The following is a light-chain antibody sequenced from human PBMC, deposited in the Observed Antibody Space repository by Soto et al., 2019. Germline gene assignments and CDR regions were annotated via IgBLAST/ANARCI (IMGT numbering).Light chain of an antibody. J-gene: IGKJ4*01. V-gene: IGKV3-15*01. Sequence: ELVMTQSPATLSVSPGERATLSCRASQGIGSTLAWYQQKPGQTPKLLIYGASTRATGVPARFSGGGSGTEFTITINSLQSEDFAVYYCQRYNSWPLTFGGGTKVDIK. CDR2: GAS. CDR1: QGIGST. CDR3: QRYNSWPLT.